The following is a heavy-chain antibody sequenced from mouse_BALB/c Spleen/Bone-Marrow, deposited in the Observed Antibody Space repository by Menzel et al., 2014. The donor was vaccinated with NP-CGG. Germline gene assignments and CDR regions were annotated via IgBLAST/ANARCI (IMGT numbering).Heavy chain of an antibody. J-gene: IGHJ3*01. CDR2: IHYSGTT. CDR3: AREARTTARSAY. Sequence: DVKLVESGPVLVKPSQSLSLTCTVTAYSITSGYGWHWIRQFPGNKLEWMGHIHYSGTTHYNPSLKSRISITRDTSKNQFFLQLNYVTTEDTATYNCAREARTTARSAYWGQGTLVTVSA. CDR1: AYSITSGYG. D-gene: IGHD1-2*01. V-gene: IGHV3-1*02.